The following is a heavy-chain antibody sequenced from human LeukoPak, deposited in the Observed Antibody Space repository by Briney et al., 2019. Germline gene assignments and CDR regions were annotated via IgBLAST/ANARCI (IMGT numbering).Heavy chain of an antibody. V-gene: IGHV4-39*01. CDR3: RVGCGGDCFNFDY. D-gene: IGHD2-21*02. J-gene: IGHJ4*02. CDR2: IYYSGST. Sequence: PSETLSLTCTVSGGSISSSSYYWGWIRQPPGKGLEWTGSIYYSGSTYYNPSLKSRVTISVDTSKNQFSLKLSSVTAADTAVYYCRVGCGGDCFNFDYWGQGTLVTVSS. CDR1: GGSISSSSYY.